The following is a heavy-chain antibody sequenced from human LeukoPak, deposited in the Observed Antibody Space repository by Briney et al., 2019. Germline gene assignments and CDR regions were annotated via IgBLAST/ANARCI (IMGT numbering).Heavy chain of an antibody. Sequence: GGSLRLSCAASGFSFDDYGMSWVRQAPGKGLEWVSGINWNGGSTGYADSVKGRFTISRDNAKNSLSLQMNSLRVEDTALYYCARGGISIFGVVIYTDVWGKGTTVTVSS. J-gene: IGHJ6*03. CDR2: INWNGGST. CDR1: GFSFDDYG. CDR3: ARGGISIFGVVIYTDV. V-gene: IGHV3-20*04. D-gene: IGHD3-3*01.